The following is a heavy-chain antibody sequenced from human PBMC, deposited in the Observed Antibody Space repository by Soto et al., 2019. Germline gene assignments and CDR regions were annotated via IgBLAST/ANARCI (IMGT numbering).Heavy chain of an antibody. CDR1: GYKFTTYG. D-gene: IGHD3-10*01. CDR3: ARDWDPDFGSRTYYHRYYYGIDV. J-gene: IGHJ6*04. CDR2: INTYDGNA. V-gene: IGHV1-18*04. Sequence: ASVKVSCKASGYKFTTYGISWVRQAPGQGLEWMGWINTYDGNAKCAQKLQGRVTMNTDTSTSIVYMELGSLTSDDTAVYYCARDWDPDFGSRTYYHRYYYGIDVWGEGTPVTVSS.